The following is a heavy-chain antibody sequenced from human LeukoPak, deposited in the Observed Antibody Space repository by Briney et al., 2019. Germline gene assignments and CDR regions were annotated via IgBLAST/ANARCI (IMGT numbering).Heavy chain of an antibody. J-gene: IGHJ4*02. CDR1: GFTFSSYG. D-gene: IGHD1-26*01. Sequence: GRSLRLSCAASGFTFSSYGMHWVRQAPGKGLEWGAVISYDGSNKYYADSVKGRFTISRDNSKNTLYLQMNSLRAEDTAVYYCAKSSGRYLESFDSWGQGTLVTVPS. CDR2: ISYDGSNK. CDR3: AKSSGRYLESFDS. V-gene: IGHV3-30*18.